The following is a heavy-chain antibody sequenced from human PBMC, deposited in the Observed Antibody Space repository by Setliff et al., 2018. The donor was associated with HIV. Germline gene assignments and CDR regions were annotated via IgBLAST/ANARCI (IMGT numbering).Heavy chain of an antibody. Sequence: ASVKVSCKASGYTFINYDINWVRQATGQGLEWMGWMNPNSGNTGYSQKFQGRVTMTRNTSTSTAYMELSSLTSEDTAVYYCARDWDAVTTGQPSNYYYYGMDVWGQGTTVTVSS. CDR3: ARDWDAVTTGQPSNYYYYGMDV. V-gene: IGHV1-8*01. J-gene: IGHJ6*02. CDR2: MNPNSGNT. D-gene: IGHD4-17*01. CDR1: GYTFINYD.